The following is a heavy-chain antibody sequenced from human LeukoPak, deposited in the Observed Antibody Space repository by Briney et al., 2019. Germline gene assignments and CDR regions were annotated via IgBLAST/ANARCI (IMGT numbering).Heavy chain of an antibody. D-gene: IGHD6-13*01. J-gene: IGHJ3*02. CDR1: GGSISSYY. V-gene: IGHV4-4*07. CDR3: ARGGGYSSSLNAFDM. Sequence: PSETLSLTCTVSGGSISSYYWSWIRQPAGKGLEWIGRIYSSGSSNYNPSLKSRVTMSEDTSKNQFSLKLSSLTAADTAVYYCARGGGYSSSLNAFDMWGQGTMVTVSS. CDR2: IYSSGSS.